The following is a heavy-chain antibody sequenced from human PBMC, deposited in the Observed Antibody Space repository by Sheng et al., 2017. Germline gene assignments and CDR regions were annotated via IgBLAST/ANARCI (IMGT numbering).Heavy chain of an antibody. V-gene: IGHV3-21*01. D-gene: IGHD3-9*01. CDR2: ISSSSSYI. CDR3: AREYYDILTGRAHWYFDL. Sequence: EVQLVESGGGLVKPGGSLRLSCAASGFTFSSYSMNWVRQAPGKGLEWVSSISSSSSYIYYADSVKGRFTISRDNAKNSLYLQMNSLRAEDTAVYYCAREYYDILTGRAHWYFDLWGRGTLVTVSS. J-gene: IGHJ2*01. CDR1: GFTFSSYS.